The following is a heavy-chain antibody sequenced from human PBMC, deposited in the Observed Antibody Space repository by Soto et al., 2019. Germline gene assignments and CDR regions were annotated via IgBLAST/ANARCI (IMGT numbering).Heavy chain of an antibody. V-gene: IGHV3-48*03. CDR2: ISSSGSTI. D-gene: IGHD3-22*01. J-gene: IGHJ4*02. CDR1: GFTFSSYE. CDR3: ARGDYYDSSGRYYFDY. Sequence: EVQLVESGGGLVQPGGSLRLSCAASGFTFSSYEMNWVRQAPGKGLEWVSYISSSGSTIYYADSVKGRFTISRDNAKNSLYLQMNSLRAEDTAVYYCARGDYYDSSGRYYFDYWGQGTLVTVSS.